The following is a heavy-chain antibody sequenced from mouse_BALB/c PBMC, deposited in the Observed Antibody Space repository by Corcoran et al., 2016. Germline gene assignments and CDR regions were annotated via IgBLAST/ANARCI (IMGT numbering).Heavy chain of an antibody. CDR3: ARNDGYLSMDY. J-gene: IGHJ4*01. Sequence: EVQLKRSGAEHVKRGASVKLPCTASGFNMKDTYMHWVTQRPEQGLEWIARIDPANRNTKYDPKFQCKATITAVTSSNTAYLQLSSLTSEDTAVYYCARNDGYLSMDYWGQGTSVTVSS. CDR1: GFNMKDTY. V-gene: IGHV14-3*02. D-gene: IGHD2-3*01. CDR2: IDPANRNT.